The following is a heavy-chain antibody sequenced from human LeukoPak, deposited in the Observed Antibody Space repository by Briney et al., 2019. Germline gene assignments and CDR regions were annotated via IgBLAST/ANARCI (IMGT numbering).Heavy chain of an antibody. V-gene: IGHV4-30-2*01. CDR3: ARGNDFWSGYGRDPRNNWFDP. Sequence: SETLSPTCAVSGGSISSGGYSWSWIRQPPGKGLEWIGYIYHSGSTYYNPSLKSRVTISVDRSKNQFSLKLSSVTAADTAVYYCARGNDFWSGYGRDPRNNWFDPWGQGTLVTVSS. CDR1: GGSISSGGYS. D-gene: IGHD3-3*01. J-gene: IGHJ5*02. CDR2: IYHSGST.